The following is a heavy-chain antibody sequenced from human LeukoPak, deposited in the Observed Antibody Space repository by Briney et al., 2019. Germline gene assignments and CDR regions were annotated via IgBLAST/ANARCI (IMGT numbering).Heavy chain of an antibody. V-gene: IGHV1-8*01. J-gene: IGHJ6*03. Sequence: PGASVKVSCKASGYTFTSYDINWVRQATGQGLEWMGWMNPNSGNTGYAQKFQGRVTMTRNTSISTAYMELSSLRSEDTAVYYCARHPYYNGSGKYYMDVWGKGTTVTVSS. CDR1: GYTFTSYD. CDR3: ARHPYYNGSGKYYMDV. D-gene: IGHD3-10*01. CDR2: MNPNSGNT.